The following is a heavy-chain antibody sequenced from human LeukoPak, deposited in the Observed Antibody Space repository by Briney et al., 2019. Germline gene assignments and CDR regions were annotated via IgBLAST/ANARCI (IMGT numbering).Heavy chain of an antibody. J-gene: IGHJ6*03. CDR1: GGSISSYY. CDR2: IYTSGST. CDR3: ARHWELLEGDYYYYYMDV. V-gene: IGHV4-4*09. D-gene: IGHD1-26*01. Sequence: SETLSLTCTVSGGSISSYYWSWIRQPPGKGLEWIGYIYTSGSTNYNPSLKSRVTISVDTSKNQFSLKLSSVTAADTAVYYCARHWELLEGDYYYYYMDVWGKGNTVTVYS.